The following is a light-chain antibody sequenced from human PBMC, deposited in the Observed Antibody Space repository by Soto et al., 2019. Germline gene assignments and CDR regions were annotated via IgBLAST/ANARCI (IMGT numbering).Light chain of an antibody. CDR3: QHYYGFSRT. V-gene: IGKV1-5*01. CDR2: DAS. CDR1: QGIVRW. J-gene: IGKJ1*01. Sequence: DIQMTQSPPTLSASVGDRVTITCRASQGIVRWLAWYQQKPGKAPKLLIYDASSLESGVPSRFSGSGAGTEFTLTISSLQPDDFATYYCQHYYGFSRTF.